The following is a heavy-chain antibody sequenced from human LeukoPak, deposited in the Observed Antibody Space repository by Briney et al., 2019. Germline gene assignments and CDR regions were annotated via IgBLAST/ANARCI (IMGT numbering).Heavy chain of an antibody. CDR3: ARDPTHRRYCSSTSCYMLGWFDP. Sequence: KPSETLSLTCAVYGGSFSGYYWSWIRQPPGKGLEWIGEINHSGSTNYNTSLKSRVTISVDTSKNQFSLKLSSVTAADTAVYYCARDPTHRRYCSSTSCYMLGWFDPWGQGTLVTVSS. D-gene: IGHD2-2*02. V-gene: IGHV4-34*01. CDR1: GGSFSGYY. CDR2: INHSGST. J-gene: IGHJ5*02.